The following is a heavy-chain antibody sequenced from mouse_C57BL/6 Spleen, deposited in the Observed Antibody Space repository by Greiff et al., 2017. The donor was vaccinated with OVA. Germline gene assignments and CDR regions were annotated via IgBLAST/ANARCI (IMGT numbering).Heavy chain of an antibody. Sequence: EVKLVESGGGLVKPGGSLKLSCAASGFTFSDYGMHWVRQAPEKGLEWVAYISSGSSTIYYADTVKGRFTISRDNAKNTLFLQMTSLRSEDTAMYYCARPSYYGSSAFAYWGQGTLVTVSA. CDR1: GFTFSDYG. V-gene: IGHV5-17*01. J-gene: IGHJ3*01. CDR3: ARPSYYGSSAFAY. D-gene: IGHD1-1*01. CDR2: ISSGSSTI.